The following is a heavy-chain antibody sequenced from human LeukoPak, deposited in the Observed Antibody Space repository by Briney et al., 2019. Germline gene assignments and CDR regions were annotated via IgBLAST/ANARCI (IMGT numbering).Heavy chain of an antibody. CDR1: GFTFSSYA. Sequence: PGGSLRLSCAASGFTFSSYAMSWVRQAPGKGLEWVSAISGSGGTTYYADSVKGRFTIARDNSKNSLHLQTNSLRADDTAVYYCANPGPVPAWKGDFDIWGQGTMVTVSS. J-gene: IGHJ3*02. CDR2: ISGSGGTT. D-gene: IGHD2-2*01. CDR3: ANPGPVPAWKGDFDI. V-gene: IGHV3-23*01.